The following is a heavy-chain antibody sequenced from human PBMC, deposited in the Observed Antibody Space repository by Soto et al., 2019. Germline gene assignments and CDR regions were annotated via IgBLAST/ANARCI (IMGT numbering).Heavy chain of an antibody. J-gene: IGHJ4*02. D-gene: IGHD3-22*01. CDR1: GFTFSSYA. Sequence: EVQLLESGGGLVQPGGSLRLSCAASGFTFSSYAMSWVRQAPGKGLEWVSAISGSGGSTYYADSVKGRFTISRDNSKNTLYLQMNSLRAEDTALYYCAKDGGPDYYDSSGYYTPFDYWGQGTLVTVSS. CDR2: ISGSGGST. CDR3: AKDGGPDYYDSSGYYTPFDY. V-gene: IGHV3-23*01.